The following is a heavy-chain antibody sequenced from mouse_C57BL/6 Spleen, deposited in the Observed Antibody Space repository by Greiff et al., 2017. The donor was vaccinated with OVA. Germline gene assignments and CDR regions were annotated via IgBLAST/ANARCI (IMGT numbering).Heavy chain of an antibody. D-gene: IGHD2-4*01. Sequence: VQLQESGPELVKPGASVKISCKASGYSFTSYYIHWVKQRPGQGLEWIGWIYPGSGNTKYNEKIKGKATLTADTSSSTASLQLSSLTSEDSAVYYCARGNYDYGWFAYWGQGTLVTVSA. V-gene: IGHV1-66*01. CDR1: GYSFTSYY. CDR2: IYPGSGNT. CDR3: ARGNYDYGWFAY. J-gene: IGHJ3*01.